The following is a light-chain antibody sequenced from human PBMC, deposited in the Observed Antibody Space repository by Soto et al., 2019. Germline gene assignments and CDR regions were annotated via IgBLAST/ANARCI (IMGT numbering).Light chain of an antibody. CDR2: FSD. CDR3: AAWDDNLNGEF. J-gene: IGLJ2*01. V-gene: IGLV1-44*01. CDR1: RSNIEINA. Sequence: QSVLTQPPSASGTPGQRVTIFCSGGRSNIEINAVSWYQQFPGTAPKLIIYFSDQRPSGVPERFSGSRSGTSASLAISGLRSQDEADYYCAAWDDNLNGEFFGGATKLTV.